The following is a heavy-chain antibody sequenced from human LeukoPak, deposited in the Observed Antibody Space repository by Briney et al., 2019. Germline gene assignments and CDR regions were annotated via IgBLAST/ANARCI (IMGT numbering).Heavy chain of an antibody. D-gene: IGHD3/OR15-3a*01. CDR3: ARSYRGLVRFDY. CDR2: INAGNGNT. J-gene: IGHJ4*02. V-gene: IGHV1-3*01. Sequence: ASVTVSCTASGYTFTSYAMHWVRQAPGQRLEWMGWINAGNGNTKYSQKFQGRVTITRDTSASTAYMELSSLGSEDTAVYYCARSYRGLVRFDYWGQGTLVTVSS. CDR1: GYTFTSYA.